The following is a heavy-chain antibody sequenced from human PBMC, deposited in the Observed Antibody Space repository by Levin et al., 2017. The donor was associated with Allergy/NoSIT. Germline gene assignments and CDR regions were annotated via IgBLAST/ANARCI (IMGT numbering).Heavy chain of an antibody. CDR1: GFTFTSYW. CDR3: ARAGASGRYGDFDY. J-gene: IGHJ4*02. D-gene: IGHD3-10*01. V-gene: IGHV3-74*01. CDR2: INSGGSST. Sequence: AGGSLRLSCAASGFTFTSYWMHWVRQAPGKGLEWVSRINSGGSSTSYADSVKGRFTISRDNAKNTLYLQMNILRVEDTAIYYCARAGASGRYGDFDYWGQGALVTVSS.